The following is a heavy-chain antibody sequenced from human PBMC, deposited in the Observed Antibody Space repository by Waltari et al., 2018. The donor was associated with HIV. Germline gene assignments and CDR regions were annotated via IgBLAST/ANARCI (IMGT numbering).Heavy chain of an antibody. D-gene: IGHD4-17*01. CDR3: ARENTMTYYDALDI. J-gene: IGHJ3*02. V-gene: IGHV3-74*01. CDR1: GFTFRSYW. CDR2: SSSGGSNT. Sequence: EVQLVESGGGLVQPGGSLRLSCADSGFTFRSYWMHWVRQAPGKGLGWVSCSSSGGSNTNYAESVKGRLTISRGNAKNTLYLQMNSLRADDTAVYYCARENTMTYYDALDIWGQGTMVTVSS.